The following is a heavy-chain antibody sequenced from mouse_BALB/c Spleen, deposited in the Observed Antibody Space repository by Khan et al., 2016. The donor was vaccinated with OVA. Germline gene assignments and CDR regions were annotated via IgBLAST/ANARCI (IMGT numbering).Heavy chain of an antibody. CDR3: APAGTGDYFDY. D-gene: IGHD4-1*01. J-gene: IGHJ2*01. CDR1: GFNIKDTH. V-gene: IGHV14-3*02. Sequence: VQLKQSGAELVKPGASVKLSCTASGFNIKDTHMHWVKQRPEQGLEWIGRIDPANDNSKYDPRFQGKAPITADTSSNTASLHLSSLTSEDTAVYYCAPAGTGDYFDYWGQGTTLTVSS. CDR2: IDPANDNS.